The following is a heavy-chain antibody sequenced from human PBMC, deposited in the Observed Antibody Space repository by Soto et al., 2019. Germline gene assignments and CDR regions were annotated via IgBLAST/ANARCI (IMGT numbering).Heavy chain of an antibody. CDR1: VFSFSNTW. CDR2: IKSQTDGETT. D-gene: IGHD3-22*01. V-gene: IGHV3-15*01. CDR3: TTDWAPYDSSGPYPPH. Sequence: PGGSLRLSCAASVFSFSNTWMSWVRQTPGKGLEWVGRIKSQTDGETTDYAAPVKGRFTISRDDSRNTLFLHLNSLKIEDTAVYYCTTDWAPYDSSGPYPPHWGQGTLVTVSS. J-gene: IGHJ4*02.